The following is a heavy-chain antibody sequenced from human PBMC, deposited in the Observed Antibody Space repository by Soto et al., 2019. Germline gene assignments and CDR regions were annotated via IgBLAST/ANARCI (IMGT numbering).Heavy chain of an antibody. D-gene: IGHD4-17*01. J-gene: IGHJ4*02. CDR3: ARDKHYGDYAY. Sequence: ASVKVSCKASGYTFTGYYMHWVRQAPGQGLEWMGGINPNCGSANYAQKLQGRVTMTADESTSTAYMELSSLRSEDTAVYYCARDKHYGDYAYWGQGTLVTVSS. CDR2: INPNCGSA. CDR1: GYTFTGYY. V-gene: IGHV1-2*02.